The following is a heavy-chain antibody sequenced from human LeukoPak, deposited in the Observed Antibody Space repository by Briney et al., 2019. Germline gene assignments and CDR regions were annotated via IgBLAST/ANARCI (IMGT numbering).Heavy chain of an antibody. CDR3: ARGLAAGEHFYFDL. J-gene: IGHJ2*01. Sequence: QPGRSLRLSCAASGFTFSTYGMHWVRQPPGKGLEGVALIWYDGNNKYYADSVKGRFTVSRDNSKNTLYLQMNSLRAEDTAVYYCARGLAAGEHFYFDLWGRGALVTVSS. D-gene: IGHD7-27*01. CDR2: IWYDGNNK. V-gene: IGHV3-33*08. CDR1: GFTFSTYG.